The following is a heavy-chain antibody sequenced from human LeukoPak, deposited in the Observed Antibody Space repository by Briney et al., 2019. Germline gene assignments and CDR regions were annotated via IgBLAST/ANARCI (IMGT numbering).Heavy chain of an antibody. CDR2: ISSSGSTI. D-gene: IGHD5-18*01. V-gene: IGHV3-11*01. Sequence: PGGSLRLSCAASGFNFNDYYMSWIRQAPGKGLEWVSYISSSGSTIYYADSVKGRFTISRDNAKNSLYLQMNSLRAEDTAVYYCARATGSGYSYGYSFDYWGQGTLVTVSS. CDR3: ARATGSGYSYGYSFDY. J-gene: IGHJ4*02. CDR1: GFNFNDYY.